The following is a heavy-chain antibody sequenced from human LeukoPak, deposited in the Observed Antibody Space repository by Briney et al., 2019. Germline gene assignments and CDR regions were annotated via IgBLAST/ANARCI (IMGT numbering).Heavy chain of an antibody. J-gene: IGHJ6*02. CDR2: IWYDGSNK. CDR3: AKDLQLWFVYYYGMDV. D-gene: IGHD5-18*01. Sequence: GGSLRLSCAASGFTFRNYGMHWVRQAPGKGLEWAAIIWYDGSNKYYADSVKGRFTISRDNSKNTLYLQMNSLRAEDTAVYYCAKDLQLWFVYYYGMDVWGQGTTVTVSS. V-gene: IGHV3-30*02. CDR1: GFTFRNYG.